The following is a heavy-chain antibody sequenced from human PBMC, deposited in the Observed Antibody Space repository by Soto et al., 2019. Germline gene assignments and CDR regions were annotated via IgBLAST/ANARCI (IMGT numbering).Heavy chain of an antibody. Sequence: GASVKVSCKASGGTFTSYGISWVRQAPGQGLEWMGWISAYNGNTNYAQKLQGRVTMTTDTSTSTAYMELRSLRSDDTAVYYCAAVKQQLVTLGYYFDYWGQGTLVTVSS. D-gene: IGHD6-13*01. CDR2: ISAYNGNT. CDR1: GGTFTSYG. J-gene: IGHJ4*02. V-gene: IGHV1-18*01. CDR3: AAVKQQLVTLGYYFDY.